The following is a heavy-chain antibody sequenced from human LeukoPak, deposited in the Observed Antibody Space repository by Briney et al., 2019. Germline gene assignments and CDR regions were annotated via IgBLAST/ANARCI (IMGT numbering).Heavy chain of an antibody. V-gene: IGHV3-74*01. CDR2: INSDGSST. Sequence: GGSLRLSCAASGFTFSDHFMDWVRQAPGKGLVWVSRINSDGSSTSYADSVKGRFTISRDNAKNSLYLQMNSLRAEDTAVYYCARGSPFDPWGQGTLVTVSS. CDR1: GFTFSDHF. CDR3: ARGSPFDP. D-gene: IGHD1-26*01. J-gene: IGHJ5*02.